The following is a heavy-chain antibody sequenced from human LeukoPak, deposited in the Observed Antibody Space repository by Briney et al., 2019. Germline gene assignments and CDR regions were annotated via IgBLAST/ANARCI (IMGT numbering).Heavy chain of an antibody. Sequence: PGGSLRLSCAVSGFTVSSNYMSWVRQAPGKGLEWVSAISGSGGSTYYADSVKGRFTISRDNSKNTLYLQMNSLRAEDTAVYYCAKGGRYSYGYNYWGQGTLVTVSS. CDR1: GFTVSSNY. CDR3: AKGGRYSYGYNY. V-gene: IGHV3-23*01. CDR2: ISGSGGST. J-gene: IGHJ4*02. D-gene: IGHD5-18*01.